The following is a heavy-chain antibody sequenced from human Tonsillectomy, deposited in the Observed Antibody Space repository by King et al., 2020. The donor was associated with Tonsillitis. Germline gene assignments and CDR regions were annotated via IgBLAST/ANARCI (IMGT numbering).Heavy chain of an antibody. D-gene: IGHD3-10*01. V-gene: IGHV3-30*01. J-gene: IGHJ4*02. CDR1: GFTFSSYA. CDR3: ARGGVDYGSGSPCFDY. CDR2: ISDDGSNK. Sequence: VQLVESGGGVVQPGRSLRLSCAASGFTFSSYAMHWVRQAPGKGLEWVAVISDDGSNKYYADSVKGRFPISRDNSKNTLYVQMNSLRAEDTAVYYCARGGVDYGSGSPCFDYWGQGTLVTVSS.